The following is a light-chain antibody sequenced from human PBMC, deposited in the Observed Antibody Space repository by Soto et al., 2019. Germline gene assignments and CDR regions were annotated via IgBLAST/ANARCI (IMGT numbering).Light chain of an antibody. J-gene: IGKJ1*01. CDR1: QSVSSSY. V-gene: IGKV3-20*01. CDR3: QQYGSSRWT. Sequence: IILTQSPGTLSLSPGERVTLSCKASQSVSSSYLAWYQQKPGQAPRLLIYGASSRATGIPDRFSGSGSGTDFTLTISRLEPEDFAVYYCQQYGSSRWTFGQGTKVDIK. CDR2: GAS.